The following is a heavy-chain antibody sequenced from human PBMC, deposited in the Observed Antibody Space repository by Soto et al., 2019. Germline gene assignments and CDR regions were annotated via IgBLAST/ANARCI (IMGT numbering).Heavy chain of an antibody. CDR1: GDSVSSNSAA. D-gene: IGHD6-6*01. J-gene: IGHJ4*02. V-gene: IGHV6-1*01. Sequence: PSQTLSLTCAISGDSVSSNSAAWNWIRQSPSRGLEWLGRTYYRSKWYNEYAVSVKSRITINPDTSKNQFSLQLNSVTPEDTAVYYCARDHSSSWLRWLPKPLDFDYWGQGTLVTVSS. CDR2: TYYRSKWYN. CDR3: ARDHSSSWLRWLPKPLDFDY.